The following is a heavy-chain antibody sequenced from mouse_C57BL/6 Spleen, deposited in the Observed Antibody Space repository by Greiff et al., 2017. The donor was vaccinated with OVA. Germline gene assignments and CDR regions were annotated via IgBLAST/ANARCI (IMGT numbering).Heavy chain of an antibody. J-gene: IGHJ4*01. Sequence: VQLQQSGAELMKPGASVKISCKASGYAFSSSWMNWVKQRPGKGLEWIGRFYPGDGDTNYNGKFKGKATLTADKSSSTAYMQLSSLTSEDSAVYFCARRSYAMDYWGQGTSVTVSS. V-gene: IGHV1-82*01. CDR1: GYAFSSSW. CDR3: ARRSYAMDY. CDR2: FYPGDGDT.